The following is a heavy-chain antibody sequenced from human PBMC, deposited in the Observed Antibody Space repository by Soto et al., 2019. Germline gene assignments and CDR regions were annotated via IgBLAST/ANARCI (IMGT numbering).Heavy chain of an antibody. J-gene: IGHJ4*02. Sequence: QVQLQESGPGLVKPSRTLSLTCTVSGGSISSGGYYWSWIRQHPGKGLEWIGYIYYSGSTYYNPSLKSRVTISVDTSKNQFSLKLSSVTAADTAVYYCARSGDSSGYYLVMGFDYWGQGTLVTVSS. D-gene: IGHD3-22*01. CDR3: ARSGDSSGYYLVMGFDY. CDR2: IYYSGST. V-gene: IGHV4-31*03. CDR1: GGSISSGGYY.